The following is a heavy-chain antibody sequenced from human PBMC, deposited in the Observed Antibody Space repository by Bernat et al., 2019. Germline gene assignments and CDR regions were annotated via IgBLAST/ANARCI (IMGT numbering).Heavy chain of an antibody. D-gene: IGHD6-13*01. CDR2: ITESGGNT. CDR1: GFTFSSYA. V-gene: IGHV3-23*01. Sequence: EVQLSESGGGLVQPGGSLRLSCAASGFTFSSYAMSWARQAPGKGLEWVAGITESGGNTYYADSVKGRFTISRDNSKNTPYLQINSLRAEDTAVYYCAKRYSTSWYVEQWGQGTLVTVSS. J-gene: IGHJ1*01. CDR3: AKRYSTSWYVEQ.